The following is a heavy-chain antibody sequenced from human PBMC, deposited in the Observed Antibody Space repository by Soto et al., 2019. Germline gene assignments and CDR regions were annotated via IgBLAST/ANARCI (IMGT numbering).Heavy chain of an antibody. J-gene: IGHJ4*02. CDR3: SRAHYGPSGYYFDS. CDR1: GDSISSGGYS. V-gene: IGHV4-30-2*01. Sequence: QVQLQESGSGLVKPSQTLSLTCTVSGDSISSGGYSWSWIRQPPRQGLEWIGYIYHTGSTSYSPCHKIRVTMAVYKSKNQFSFSLISVTAADTAIYYCSRAHYGPSGYYFDSWGQGALFTVSS. CDR2: IYHTGST. D-gene: IGHD3-22*01.